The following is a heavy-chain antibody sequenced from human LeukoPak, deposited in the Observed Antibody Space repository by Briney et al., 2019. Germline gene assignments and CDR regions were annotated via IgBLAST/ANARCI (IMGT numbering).Heavy chain of an antibody. CDR2: ISGSGGST. CDR1: GFTFSSYG. J-gene: IGHJ4*02. CDR3: AKRDIVVVPAATTLDY. Sequence: PGRSLRLSCAASGFTFSSYGMSWVRQAPGKGLEWVSAISGSGGSTYYADSVKGRFTISRDNSKNTLYLQMNSLRAEDTAVYYCAKRDIVVVPAATTLDYWGQGTLVTVSS. V-gene: IGHV3-23*01. D-gene: IGHD2-2*01.